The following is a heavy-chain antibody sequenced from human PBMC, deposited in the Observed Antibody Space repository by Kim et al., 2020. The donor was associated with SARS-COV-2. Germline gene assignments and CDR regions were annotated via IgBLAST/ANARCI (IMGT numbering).Heavy chain of an antibody. CDR3: AKDGAVVVSDAIGSDYFDS. J-gene: IGHJ4*02. Sequence: GGSLRLSCAASGFTFNIYAMSWVRQAPGKGLEWVSGISGSGDSTYNADSVKGRFTISRDNSKNTLFLQMNSLRAEDTAVYFCAKDGAVVVSDAIGSDYFDSWGQGTLVTVSS. D-gene: IGHD2-2*01. CDR2: ISGSGDST. V-gene: IGHV3-23*01. CDR1: GFTFNIYA.